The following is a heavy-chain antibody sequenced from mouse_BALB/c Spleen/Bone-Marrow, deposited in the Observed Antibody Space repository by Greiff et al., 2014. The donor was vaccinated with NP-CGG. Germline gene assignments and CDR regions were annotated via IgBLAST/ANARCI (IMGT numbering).Heavy chain of an antibody. J-gene: IGHJ4*01. V-gene: IGHV1-54*01. CDR1: GYAFTNYL. CDR3: ARGDLYYGNLYAMDC. D-gene: IGHD2-1*01. Sequence: VQLQQSGAELVRPGTSVKVSCKASGYAFTNYLIEWIKKRPGQGLEWIGVINPGSGGTNYNEKFKGKATLTADKSSSTAYMQLSSLTSDDSAVYFCARGDLYYGNLYAMDCWGQGTSVTVSS. CDR2: INPGSGGT.